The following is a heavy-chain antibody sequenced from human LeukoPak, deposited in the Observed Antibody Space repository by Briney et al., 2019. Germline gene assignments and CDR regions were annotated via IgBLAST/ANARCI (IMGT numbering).Heavy chain of an antibody. J-gene: IGHJ4*02. CDR3: ARGDILPGYSY. Sequence: SETLSLTCTVSGVSISSYYWSWIRQPPGKGLDWIGYIYYSGIINYNPSLKSRVTISIDTSKNQFSLNLRSATAADTAVYYCARGDILPGYSYWGQGTLVTVSS. D-gene: IGHD3-9*01. V-gene: IGHV4-59*12. CDR1: GVSISSYY. CDR2: IYYSGII.